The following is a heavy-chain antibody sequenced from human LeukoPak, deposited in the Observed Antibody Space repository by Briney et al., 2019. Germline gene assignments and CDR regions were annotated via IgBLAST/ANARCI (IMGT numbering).Heavy chain of an antibody. CDR1: GYTLTELS. Sequence: ASVKVSCKVPGYTLTELSMHWVRQAPGKGLEWMGGFDPEDGETIYAQKFQGRVTMTEDTSTDTAYMELSSLRSEDTAVYYCATGNWRRWFGEPPFDYWGQGTLVTVSS. CDR3: ATGNWRRWFGEPPFDY. CDR2: FDPEDGET. J-gene: IGHJ4*02. D-gene: IGHD3-10*01. V-gene: IGHV1-24*01.